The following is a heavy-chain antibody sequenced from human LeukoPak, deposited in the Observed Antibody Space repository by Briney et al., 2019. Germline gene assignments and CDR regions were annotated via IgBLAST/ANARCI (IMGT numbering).Heavy chain of an antibody. CDR3: ARDVCSSTSCRVDWFDP. Sequence: ASVKVSCKPSGYTFTSYAMNWVRQAPGQGVEWWGWIKTNTGNPTYAQGFTGRFVFSLDTSVSTAYLQISSLKAEDTAVYYCARDVCSSTSCRVDWFDPWGQGTLVTVSS. D-gene: IGHD2-2*01. V-gene: IGHV7-4-1*02. CDR1: GYTFTSYA. J-gene: IGHJ5*02. CDR2: IKTNTGNP.